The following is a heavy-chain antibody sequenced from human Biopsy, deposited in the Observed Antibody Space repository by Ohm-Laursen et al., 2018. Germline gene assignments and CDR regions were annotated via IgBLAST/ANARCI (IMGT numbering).Heavy chain of an antibody. J-gene: IGHJ6*02. CDR2: TYKGGNT. Sequence: TLSLTCTVSGVSITSYYWSWIRQPAGKGLEWIGHTYKGGNTNHNPSLKSRVSMSVDTSKNQLSLTLRSVTAADTAVYYCARDLPSSYYYAMDVWGQGTTVTVSS. CDR1: GVSITSYY. CDR3: ARDLPSSYYYAMDV. V-gene: IGHV4-4*07.